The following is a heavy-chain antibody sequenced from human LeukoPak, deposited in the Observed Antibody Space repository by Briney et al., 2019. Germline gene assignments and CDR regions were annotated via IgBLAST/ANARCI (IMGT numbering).Heavy chain of an antibody. V-gene: IGHV3-7*01. Sequence: GGSLRLSCAASGFTFSSYWMSWVRQAPGKGLEWVANIKQDGSEKYYVDSVKGRFTISRDNAKNSLYLQMNSLRAEDTAVYYCARFPIVAATTLFDYWGQGTLVTVSS. CDR3: ARFPIVAATTLFDY. J-gene: IGHJ4*02. D-gene: IGHD2-15*01. CDR1: GFTFSSYW. CDR2: IKQDGSEK.